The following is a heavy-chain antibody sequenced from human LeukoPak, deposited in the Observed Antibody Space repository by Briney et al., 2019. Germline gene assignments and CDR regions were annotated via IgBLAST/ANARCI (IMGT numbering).Heavy chain of an antibody. CDR1: GGTFSSYA. D-gene: IGHD2/OR15-2a*01. J-gene: IGHJ3*02. CDR2: IIPIFGTA. CDR3: ARDRVLHSMAQDAFDI. Sequence: ASVKVSFKASGGTFSSYAISWVRQAPGQGLEWMGGIIPIFGTANYAQKFQGRVTITADESTSTAYMELSSLRSEDTAVYYCARDRVLHSMAQDAFDIWGQGTMVTVSS. V-gene: IGHV1-69*13.